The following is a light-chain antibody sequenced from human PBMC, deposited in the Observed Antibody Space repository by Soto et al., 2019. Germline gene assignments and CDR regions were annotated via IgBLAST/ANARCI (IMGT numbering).Light chain of an antibody. J-gene: IGLJ1*01. CDR3: SSYTSSSTPV. Sequence: QSVLTQPRSVCGSPGQSVTISCTGTSSDVGGYNYVSWYQQHPGKAPKLMIYTVTKRPSGVPDRFSGSKSDNTASLTISGLQAEDEADYYCSSYTSSSTPVFGTGTKVTVL. CDR2: TVT. CDR1: SSDVGGYNY. V-gene: IGLV2-11*01.